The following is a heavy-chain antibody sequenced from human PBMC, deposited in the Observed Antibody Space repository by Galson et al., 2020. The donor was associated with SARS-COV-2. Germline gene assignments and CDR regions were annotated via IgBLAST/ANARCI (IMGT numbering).Heavy chain of an antibody. CDR2: RSGSDFST. J-gene: IGHJ6*02. Sequence: WGSLRLSCAASGFTFSSYAINWVRQAPGPGLEWVSTRSGSDFSTYYADTSKGRFTISRDNSTNTAYLQRNSLRAEDTAVYYCAKKLLEVRAFYAMDVWGQGTTVTVSS. CDR1: GFTFSSYA. CDR3: AKKLLEVRAFYAMDV. V-gene: IGHV3-23*01.